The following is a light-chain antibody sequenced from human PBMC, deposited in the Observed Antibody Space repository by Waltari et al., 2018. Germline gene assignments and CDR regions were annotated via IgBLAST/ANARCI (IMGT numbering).Light chain of an antibody. CDR3: MQSTHLPWT. CDR1: QSLVLRDGSTY. J-gene: IGKJ1*01. Sequence: DVVMTQTPLSSPVTLGQPASISCRSSQSLVLRDGSTYFSWLQQRPGQPPRLLIYKISNRFSGVPDRFSGSGAETDFTLTISRVEPEDVGIYYCMQSTHLPWTFGQGTKVEIK. CDR2: KIS. V-gene: IGKV2-24*01.